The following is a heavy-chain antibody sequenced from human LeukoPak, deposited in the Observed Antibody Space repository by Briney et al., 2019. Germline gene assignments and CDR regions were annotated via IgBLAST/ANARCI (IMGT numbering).Heavy chain of an antibody. V-gene: IGHV1-69*13. CDR2: IIPIFGTA. D-gene: IGHD3-22*01. J-gene: IGHJ4*02. CDR3: ARDSNSGYYDSSGYYVAY. CDR1: GGTFSSYA. Sequence: SVKVSCKASGGTFSSYAISWVRQAPGQGLEWMGGIIPIFGTANYAQKFQGRVTITADESTSTAYMELSSLRSEDTAVYYCARDSNSGYYDSSGYYVAYWGQGTLVTVSS.